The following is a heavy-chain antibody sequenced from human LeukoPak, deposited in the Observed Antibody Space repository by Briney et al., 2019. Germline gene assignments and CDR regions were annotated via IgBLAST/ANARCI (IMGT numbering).Heavy chain of an antibody. CDR2: IPSSGDGT. Sequence: GGSLRLSCAASGFTFRNYAMTWVRQSPGEGLEWVSSIPSSGDGTYYADSVKGRFTISRDNSKNMLYLQMNSLRAEDTAVYYCARRTSGAFDFWDQGTLVTVYS. CDR1: GFTFRNYA. V-gene: IGHV3-23*01. CDR3: ARRTSGAFDF. D-gene: IGHD5-12*01. J-gene: IGHJ4*02.